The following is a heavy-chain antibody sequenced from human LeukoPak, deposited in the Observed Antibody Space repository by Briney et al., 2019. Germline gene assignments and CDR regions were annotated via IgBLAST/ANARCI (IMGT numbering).Heavy chain of an antibody. CDR3: ARLGRCGSGTLGYGMDV. CDR2: IYSGGSDT. D-gene: IGHD3-10*01. CDR1: GYSFTSYW. V-gene: IGHV5-51*01. J-gene: IGHJ6*04. Sequence: GESLNISCKGSGYSFTSYWIGWVRQTPGKGLGWMGIIYSGGSDTRYNPSFQGQVTISADKSISTAYLQRSSLKASDTAMYYCARLGRCGSGTLGYGMDVWGKGTTVTVSS.